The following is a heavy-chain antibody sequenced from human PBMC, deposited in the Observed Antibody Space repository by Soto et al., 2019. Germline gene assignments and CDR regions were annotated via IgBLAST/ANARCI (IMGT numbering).Heavy chain of an antibody. Sequence: QVQLVQSGVEVKKPGASVKASCKASGYTFTGYYMHWMRQAPGQLLEWMGWINPNSGGTNYAQKFQGWVTMTRDTSISTAYMELSRLRSDDTAVYYCARGGLIQWLRADRSGMDVWGQGTTVTVSS. V-gene: IGHV1-2*04. CDR2: INPNSGGT. CDR1: GYTFTGYY. CDR3: ARGGLIQWLRADRSGMDV. D-gene: IGHD5-12*01. J-gene: IGHJ6*02.